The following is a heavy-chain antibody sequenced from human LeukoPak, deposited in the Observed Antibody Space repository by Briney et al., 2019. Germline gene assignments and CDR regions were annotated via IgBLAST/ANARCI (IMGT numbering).Heavy chain of an antibody. CDR3: AKHLAVAGKDHFDY. V-gene: IGHV3-23*01. D-gene: IGHD6-19*01. CDR1: GFTFGSYG. J-gene: IGHJ4*02. Sequence: GGSLRLSCAASGFTFGSYGMSWVRQAPGKGLEWVSTSSGSGGTTYYADSVKGRFTISRDNSKNTLYLQLNSLSADDTAVYYCAKHLAVAGKDHFDYWGQGTLVTVSS. CDR2: SSGSGGTT.